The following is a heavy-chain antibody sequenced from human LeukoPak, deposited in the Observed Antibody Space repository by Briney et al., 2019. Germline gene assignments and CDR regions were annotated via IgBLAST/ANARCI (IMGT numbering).Heavy chain of an antibody. CDR3: ARHPYGLVLINY. CDR1: GGSISSSSYD. CDR2: IYNSGST. V-gene: IGHV4-39*01. D-gene: IGHD2-8*02. Sequence: SETLSLTCTVSGGSISSSSYDWGWIRQPPGKGLEWIGSIYNSGSTYYNPSLKSRVTISVDTSKNQFSLKLSSVTAADTAVYCCARHPYGLVLINYWGQGTPVTVSS. J-gene: IGHJ4*02.